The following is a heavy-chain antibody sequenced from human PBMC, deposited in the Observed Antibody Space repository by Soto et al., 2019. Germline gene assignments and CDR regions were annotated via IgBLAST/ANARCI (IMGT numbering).Heavy chain of an antibody. Sequence: QVQLVQSGAEEKKPGASVKVSCKASGYTFTSYALNWVRQAPGQRLEWMGWINAGNGNTKYSQKFQGRVTITRDTSASTAYMGLSSLRSEDTAVYYCARWYYDSSGDFEVHYYGMDVWGQGTTVTVSS. CDR1: GYTFTSYA. CDR3: ARWYYDSSGDFEVHYYGMDV. CDR2: INAGNGNT. J-gene: IGHJ6*02. D-gene: IGHD3-22*01. V-gene: IGHV1-3*05.